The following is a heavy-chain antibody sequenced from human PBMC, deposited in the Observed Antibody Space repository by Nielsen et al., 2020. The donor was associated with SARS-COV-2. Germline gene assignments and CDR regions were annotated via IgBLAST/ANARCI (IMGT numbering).Heavy chain of an antibody. CDR1: GYSFTSYD. CDR2: IYPSIGST. J-gene: IGHJ6*02. D-gene: IGHD3/OR15-3a*01. CDR3: ARARATIFGLVMSYGMDV. V-gene: IGHV1-46*01. Sequence: ASVKVSCKASGYSFTSYDMHWVRQAPGQGLEWMGVIYPSIGSTIYAQKFQGTVTMTRDASISTVYMELTSDDTAVYYCARARATIFGLVMSYGMDVWGQGTTVAVSS.